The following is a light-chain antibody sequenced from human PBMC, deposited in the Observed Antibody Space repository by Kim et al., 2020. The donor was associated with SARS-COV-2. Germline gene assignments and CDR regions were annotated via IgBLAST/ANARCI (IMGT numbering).Light chain of an antibody. CDR2: DVT. V-gene: IGLV2-14*03. CDR1: VSDIGGYDY. Sequence: QSLAISCTGTVSDIGGYDYVSWYQQHPGNAPKLMIYDVTKRPSGVSNRFSGSKSGNTASLTISGLQAEDEADYYCSSYTNSNTFEVFGGGTQLTVL. CDR3: SSYTNSNTFEV. J-gene: IGLJ3*02.